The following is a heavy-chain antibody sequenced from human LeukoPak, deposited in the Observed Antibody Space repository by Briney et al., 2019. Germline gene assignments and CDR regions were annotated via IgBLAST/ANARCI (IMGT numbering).Heavy chain of an antibody. CDR1: GFTFSSYG. CDR3: AKDPNYYDSSGYYSLRAFDI. D-gene: IGHD3-22*01. J-gene: IGHJ3*02. Sequence: GGSLRLSCAASGFTFSSYGMHWVRQAPGKGLEWVAFIRYDGSNKYYADSVKGRFTISRDNSKNTLYLQVNSLRAEDTAVYYCAKDPNYYDSSGYYSLRAFDIWGQGTMVTVSS. CDR2: IRYDGSNK. V-gene: IGHV3-30*02.